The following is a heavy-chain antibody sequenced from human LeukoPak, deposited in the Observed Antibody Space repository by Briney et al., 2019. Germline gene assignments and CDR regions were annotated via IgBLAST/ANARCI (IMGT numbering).Heavy chain of an antibody. J-gene: IGHJ4*02. Sequence: GASLKISCKGSGYSFTSYWIGWVRQLPGKGLEWMGIIYPGDSDTRYSPSFQGQVTFSADKSISTAYLQWSSLKASDTAMYYCARRRYDSSGYPYTPDYWGQGTLVTVSS. D-gene: IGHD3-22*01. V-gene: IGHV5-51*01. CDR3: ARRRYDSSGYPYTPDY. CDR2: IYPGDSDT. CDR1: GYSFTSYW.